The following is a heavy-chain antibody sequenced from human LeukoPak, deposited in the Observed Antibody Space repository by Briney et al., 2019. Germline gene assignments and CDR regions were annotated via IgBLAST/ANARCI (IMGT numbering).Heavy chain of an antibody. Sequence: ASVQVSCKASVYTFTSYGISWVRQAPGQGLAWMGWISAYNVNTNYAQKLQGRGTMTTDTSTSTANIELRSLRSDDTAVYYCARDDPPSVKHGDWADYWGQGTLVTVSS. J-gene: IGHJ4*02. CDR3: ARDDPPSVKHGDWADY. V-gene: IGHV1-18*04. CDR1: VYTFTSYG. D-gene: IGHD4-17*01. CDR2: ISAYNVNT.